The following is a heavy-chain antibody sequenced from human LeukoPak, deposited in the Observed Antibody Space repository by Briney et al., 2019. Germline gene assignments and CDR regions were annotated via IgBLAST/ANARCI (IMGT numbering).Heavy chain of an antibody. J-gene: IGHJ4*02. CDR1: GFTFSSYA. Sequence: PGRSLTLSCAASGFTFSSYAMHWVRQAPGKGLEWVAVISYDGSNKFYADSVKGRFTISRDNSKNTLYLQMNSLRAEDTAVYYCARGPAQPAYSGSYPFGYWGQGTLVTVSS. CDR3: ARGPAQPAYSGSYPFGY. CDR2: ISYDGSNK. D-gene: IGHD1-26*01. V-gene: IGHV3-30*04.